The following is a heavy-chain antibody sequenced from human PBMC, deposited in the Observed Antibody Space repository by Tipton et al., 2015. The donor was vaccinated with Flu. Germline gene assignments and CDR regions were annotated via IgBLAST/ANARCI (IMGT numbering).Heavy chain of an antibody. Sequence: SLRLSCAASGFNLSSYEMNWVRQAPGKGLEWVSYISNSGSRIYCADSVKGRFTISRDNAKNSLYLQMNSLRAEDTAVYYCAREYSSSSGDGYDIWGQGTMVTVSS. CDR1: GFNLSSYE. V-gene: IGHV3-48*03. CDR3: AREYSSSSGDGYDI. J-gene: IGHJ3*02. D-gene: IGHD6-6*01. CDR2: ISNSGSRI.